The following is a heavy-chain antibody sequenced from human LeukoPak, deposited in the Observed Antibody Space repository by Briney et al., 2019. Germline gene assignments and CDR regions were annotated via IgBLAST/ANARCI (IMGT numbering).Heavy chain of an antibody. D-gene: IGHD6-19*01. CDR2: INAGNGNT. Sequence: ASVKVSCKASGYTFTSYAMHWVRQAPGQRLEWMGWINAGNGNTKYSQKFQGRVTITRDTSASTAYMGLSSLRSEDTAVYYCARSVAVAGIDYWGQGTLVTVSS. CDR1: GYTFTSYA. J-gene: IGHJ4*02. V-gene: IGHV1-3*01. CDR3: ARSVAVAGIDY.